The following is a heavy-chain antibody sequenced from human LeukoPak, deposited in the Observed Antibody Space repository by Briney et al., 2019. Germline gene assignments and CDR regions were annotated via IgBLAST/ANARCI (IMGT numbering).Heavy chain of an antibody. J-gene: IGHJ6*03. V-gene: IGHV3-11*04. CDR2: ISSSSSTI. CDR3: ARDMSWGDYMDV. CDR1: GVSISSGT. Sequence: GTLSLTCTVSGVSISSGTYYWGWIRQPPGEGLGWVSYISSSSSTIYYADSVKGRFTISRDNAKNSLYLQMNSLRAEDTAVYYCARDMSWGDYMDVWGKGTTVTVSS. D-gene: IGHD3-16*01.